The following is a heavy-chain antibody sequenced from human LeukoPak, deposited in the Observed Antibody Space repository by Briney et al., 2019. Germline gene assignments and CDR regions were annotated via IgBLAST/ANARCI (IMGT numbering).Heavy chain of an antibody. J-gene: IGHJ4*02. CDR2: IIPIFGTA. CDR1: GGTFSSYA. D-gene: IGHD5-18*01. Sequence: ASVKVSCKASGGTFSSYAISWVRQAPGQGLEWMGGIIPIFGTANYAQKFQGRVTITGDESTSTAYMELSSLRSEDTAVYYCAGVDTAMVNFDYWGQGTLVTVSS. CDR3: AGVDTAMVNFDY. V-gene: IGHV1-69*13.